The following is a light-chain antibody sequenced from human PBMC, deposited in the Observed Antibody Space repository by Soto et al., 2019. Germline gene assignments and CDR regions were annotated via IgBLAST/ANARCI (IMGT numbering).Light chain of an antibody. V-gene: IGLV2-14*03. Sequence: QSALTQPASVSGSPGQSISISCTGTSSDIGGYNYISWYQHHPGKAPKLMIYDVSSRHSGVSTRFSGSKSGNTASLTISGLQAEDEADYYCTSYTGSSTLVFGGGTKLTVL. CDR3: TSYTGSSTLV. CDR2: DVS. J-gene: IGLJ2*01. CDR1: SSDIGGYNY.